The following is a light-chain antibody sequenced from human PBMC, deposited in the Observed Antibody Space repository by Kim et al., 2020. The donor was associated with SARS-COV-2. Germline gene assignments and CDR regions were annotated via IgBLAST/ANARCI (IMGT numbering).Light chain of an antibody. CDR2: GAS. Sequence: LSPGERATLSCRASESVSTNYVAWYQQKPGQAPRLLIYGASTRAPGIPDRFSDSGSGTDFTLTISKLEPEDFAVYYCQQYGSSPLTFGGGTKLEI. J-gene: IGKJ4*01. CDR1: ESVSTNY. V-gene: IGKV3-20*01. CDR3: QQYGSSPLT.